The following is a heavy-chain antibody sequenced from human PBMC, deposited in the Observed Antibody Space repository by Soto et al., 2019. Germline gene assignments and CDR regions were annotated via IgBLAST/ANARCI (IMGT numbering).Heavy chain of an antibody. CDR1: GFIFNSYD. Sequence: QVQLIESGGGVVQPGRSLRLSCAASGFIFNSYDMHWVRQAPGKGLEWVAFLSHDGSKRFYADSLKGRITMSRDNFNNTLYIELHSLRPEDTAVYYCAKDLIGYCGGSTCNIFQSWGQGSLVCVSS. V-gene: IGHV3-30*18. CDR2: LSHDGSKR. D-gene: IGHD2-2*01. CDR3: AKDLIGYCGGSTCNIFQS. J-gene: IGHJ4*02.